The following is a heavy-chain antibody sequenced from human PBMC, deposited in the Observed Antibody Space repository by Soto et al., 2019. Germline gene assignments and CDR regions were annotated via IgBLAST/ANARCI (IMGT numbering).Heavy chain of an antibody. CDR2: IDPSEFYT. J-gene: IGHJ3*02. Sequence: GESLKISCKGSGYKLTRYWMSWEHQIPGKGMEWMGRIDPSEFYTNYSAYCQGQVTIPAEKSISTAYLQWSSLKASDTAMYYCARSLREGAFDIWGQGTMVTVSS. CDR1: GYKLTRYW. V-gene: IGHV5-10-1*01. CDR3: ARSLREGAFDI.